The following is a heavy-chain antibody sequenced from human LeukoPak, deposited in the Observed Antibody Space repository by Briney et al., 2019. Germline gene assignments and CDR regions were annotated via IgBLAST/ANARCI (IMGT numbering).Heavy chain of an antibody. CDR2: IYTSGST. CDR3: ARDLRTGLTTGMDV. CDR1: GGSISSYY. D-gene: IGHD4-11*01. Sequence: SETLSLTCTVSGGSISSYYWSWIRQPPGKGLEWIGYIYTSGSTNYNPSLKSRVTISVDTSKNQFSLKLSSVTAADTAVYYCARDLRTGLTTGMDVWGQGTTVTVSS. V-gene: IGHV4-4*09. J-gene: IGHJ6*02.